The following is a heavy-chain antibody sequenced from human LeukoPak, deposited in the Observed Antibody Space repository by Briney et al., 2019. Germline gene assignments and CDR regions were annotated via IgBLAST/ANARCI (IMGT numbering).Heavy chain of an antibody. D-gene: IGHD3-10*01. CDR1: GGSFSGYY. CDR2: INHSGST. Sequence: KPSETLSLTCAVYGGSFSGYYWSWIRQPPGKGLEWIGEINHSGSTNYNPSLKSRVTISVDTSKNQFSLKLSSVTAADTAVYYCARQNGSGSYYNVYYFGYWGQGTLVTVSS. V-gene: IGHV4-34*01. J-gene: IGHJ4*02. CDR3: ARQNGSGSYYNVYYFGY.